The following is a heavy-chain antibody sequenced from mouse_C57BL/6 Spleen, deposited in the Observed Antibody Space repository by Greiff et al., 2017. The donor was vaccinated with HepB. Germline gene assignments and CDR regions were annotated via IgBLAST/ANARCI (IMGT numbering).Heavy chain of an antibody. D-gene: IGHD2-3*01. J-gene: IGHJ4*01. CDR2: INPSNGGT. CDR1: GYTFTSYW. Sequence: QVQLQQPGTELVKPGASVKLSCKASGYTFTSYWMHWVKQRPGQGLEWIGNINPSNGGTNYNEKFKSKATLTVDKSSSTAYMELRSLTSEDSAVYFCARGDYDGGAMDYWGQGTSVTVSS. V-gene: IGHV1-53*01. CDR3: ARGDYDGGAMDY.